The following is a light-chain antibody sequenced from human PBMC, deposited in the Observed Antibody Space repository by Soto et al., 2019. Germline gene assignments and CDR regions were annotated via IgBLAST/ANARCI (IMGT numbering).Light chain of an antibody. V-gene: IGKV4-1*01. CDR2: WAS. CDR1: QSVLYISNNKNY. Sequence: DFVMTQSPDSLAVSVGERATINCKSSQSVLYISNNKNYLAWYQQKPGQPPKLLIYWASTRESGVPDRFSGSGSGTDFTLTGSSLQAEAVAVYYCQQYFSTPTFGQGTKVEIK. CDR3: QQYFSTPT. J-gene: IGKJ1*01.